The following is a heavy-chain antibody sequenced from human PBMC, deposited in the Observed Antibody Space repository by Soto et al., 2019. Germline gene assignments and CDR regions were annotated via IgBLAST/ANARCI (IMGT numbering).Heavy chain of an antibody. CDR1: GYTFTSYG. CDR2: ISAYNGNT. CDR3: ARDYRTYYDFWSGYSPGMQPPANWFDP. J-gene: IGHJ5*02. D-gene: IGHD3-3*01. V-gene: IGHV1-18*01. Sequence: ASVKVSCKASGYTFTSYGISWVRQAPGQGLEWMGWISAYNGNTNYAQKLQGRVTMTTDTSTSTAYMELRSLRSDDTAVYYCARDYRTYYDFWSGYSPGMQPPANWFDPWGQGTLVTVSS.